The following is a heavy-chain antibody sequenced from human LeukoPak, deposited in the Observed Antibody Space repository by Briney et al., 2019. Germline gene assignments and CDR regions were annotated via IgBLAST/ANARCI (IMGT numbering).Heavy chain of an antibody. J-gene: IGHJ4*02. Sequence: SETLSLTCTVPDGSISNSYWNWVRQSPGKGLEWFGYIYSSGDANYNPSFKSRVTLSVDTSKNQFSLNLNSVTASDTAVYYCANSYDGKIVPFDNWGQGTLVTVSS. V-gene: IGHV4-4*09. D-gene: IGHD4-23*01. CDR3: ANSYDGKIVPFDN. CDR1: DGSISNSY. CDR2: IYSSGDA.